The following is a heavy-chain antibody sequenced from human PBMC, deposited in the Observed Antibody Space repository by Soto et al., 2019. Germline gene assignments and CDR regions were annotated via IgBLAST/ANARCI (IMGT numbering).Heavy chain of an antibody. CDR3: VKGGEDITSPYGMDV. J-gene: IGHJ6*02. D-gene: IGHD2-2*01. V-gene: IGHV3-21*06. CDR2: ISTGGTYL. CDR1: GFSFRTHT. Sequence: SCVASGFSFRTHTLVWVRQAPGKGLEWVSYISTGGTYLEYAHSVKGRFTISRDDAADSAFLQMNSLKGDDTAVYYCVKGGEDITSPYGMDVWGQGTTVTVSS.